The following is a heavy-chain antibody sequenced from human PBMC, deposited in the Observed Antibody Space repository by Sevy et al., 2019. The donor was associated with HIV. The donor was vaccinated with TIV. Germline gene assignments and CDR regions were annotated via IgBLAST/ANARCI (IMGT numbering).Heavy chain of an antibody. CDR3: ARNRGQLWYLDY. V-gene: IGHV3-23*01. CDR2: ISGSGGST. J-gene: IGHJ4*02. Sequence: GGSLRLSCAASGFTFSSYAMSRVRQAPGKGLEWVSAISGSGGSTYYADSVKGRFTISRDNSKNTLYLQMNSLRAEDTAVYYCARNRGQLWYLDYWGQGTLVTVSS. CDR1: GFTFSSYA. D-gene: IGHD5-18*01.